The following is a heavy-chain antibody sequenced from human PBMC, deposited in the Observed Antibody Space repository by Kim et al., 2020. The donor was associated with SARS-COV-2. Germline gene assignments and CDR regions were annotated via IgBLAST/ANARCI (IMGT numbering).Heavy chain of an antibody. D-gene: IGHD6-19*01. Sequence: GSVKGRVSISREDAKNSRYLKMDSLRAGDTAVYYCARGKFSSGWNYFDYWGQGTLVTVSS. J-gene: IGHJ4*02. CDR3: ARGKFSSGWNYFDY. V-gene: IGHV3-13*01.